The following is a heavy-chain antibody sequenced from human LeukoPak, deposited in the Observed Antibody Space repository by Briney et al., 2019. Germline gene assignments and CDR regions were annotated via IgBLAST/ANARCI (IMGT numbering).Heavy chain of an antibody. V-gene: IGHV4-61*02. J-gene: IGHJ4*02. D-gene: IGHD3-22*01. CDR1: GGSISSGNYY. CDR2: IWADGAP. CDR3: ARGRDSRGYQFMGFDS. Sequence: SQTLSLTCTVSGGSISSGNYYWSWIRQPAGKGLEWIGRIWADGAPTYRPSLKSRVTISVGTSKNQFSLRLGSVTAADTAVYYCARGRDSRGYQFMGFDSWGQGTLVTVSS.